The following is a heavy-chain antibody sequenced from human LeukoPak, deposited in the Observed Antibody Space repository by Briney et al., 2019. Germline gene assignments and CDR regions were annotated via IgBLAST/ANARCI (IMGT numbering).Heavy chain of an antibody. D-gene: IGHD1-26*01. J-gene: IGHJ1*01. CDR1: GGSISSGSYY. Sequence: SETLSLTCTVSGGSISSGSYYCSWIRQPAGKGLEWIGRIYTSGSTNYNPSLKSRVTISVDTSKNQFSLKLSSVTAADTAVYYCARGEWELLQGRARYYFQHWGQGTLVTVSS. CDR3: ARGEWELLQGRARYYFQH. CDR2: IYTSGST. V-gene: IGHV4-61*02.